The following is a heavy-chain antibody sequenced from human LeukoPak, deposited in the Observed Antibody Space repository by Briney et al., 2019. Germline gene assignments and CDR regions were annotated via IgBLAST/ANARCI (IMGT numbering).Heavy chain of an antibody. D-gene: IGHD3-9*01. V-gene: IGHV1-18*01. CDR3: AREYRYYDILTGYSPSYYYGMDV. Sequence: GESLKISCKASSYTFTSYGISWVRQAPGQGLEWMGGISTYNGNTNYAQKLQGRVTMTTDTSTSTAYMELRSLRSDDTAVYYCAREYRYYDILTGYSPSYYYGMDVWGQGTTVTVSS. J-gene: IGHJ6*02. CDR2: ISTYNGNT. CDR1: SYTFTSYG.